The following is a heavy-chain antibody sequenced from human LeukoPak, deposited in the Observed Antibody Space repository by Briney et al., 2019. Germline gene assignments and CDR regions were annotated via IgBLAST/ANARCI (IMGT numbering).Heavy chain of an antibody. J-gene: IGHJ6*03. V-gene: IGHV4-34*01. CDR2: INHSGST. D-gene: IGHD3-9*01. CDR1: GGSFSGYY. CDR3: ARSVTRYFDWLGHYYYYMDV. Sequence: SETLSLTCAVYGGSFSGYYWSWIRQPPGKGLEWIGEINHSGSTNYNPSLKSRVTISVDTSKNQFSLKLSSVTAADTAVYYCARSVTRYFDWLGHYYYYMDVWGKGTTVTISS.